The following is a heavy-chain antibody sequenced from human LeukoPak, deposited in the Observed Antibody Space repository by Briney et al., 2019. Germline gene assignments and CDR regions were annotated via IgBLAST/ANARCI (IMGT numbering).Heavy chain of an antibody. Sequence: SETLSLTCTVSGGSIRSYYWSWMRQPPREGLEWSGYIYYTGGTNYNTPPQSRVALPVDTSKNQFSLKLSSVTAADTAVYYCAREGSSGYYFNWFDPWGQGTLVTVSS. D-gene: IGHD3-22*01. CDR2: IYYTGGT. J-gene: IGHJ5*02. V-gene: IGHV4-59*01. CDR3: AREGSSGYYFNWFDP. CDR1: GGSIRSYY.